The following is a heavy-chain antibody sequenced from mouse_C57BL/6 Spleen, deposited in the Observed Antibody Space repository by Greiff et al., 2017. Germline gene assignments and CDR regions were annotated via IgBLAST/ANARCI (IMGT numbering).Heavy chain of an antibody. CDR3: ARGAQAPHFDY. CDR1: GYSITSGYD. V-gene: IGHV3-1*01. CDR2: ISYSGST. Sequence: EVQGVESGPGMVKPSQSLSLTCTVTGYSITSGYDWHWIRHFPGNKLEWMGYISYSGSTNYNPSLKSRISITHDTSKNHFFLKLNSVTTEDTATYYCARGAQAPHFDYWGQGTTLTVSS. J-gene: IGHJ2*01. D-gene: IGHD3-2*02.